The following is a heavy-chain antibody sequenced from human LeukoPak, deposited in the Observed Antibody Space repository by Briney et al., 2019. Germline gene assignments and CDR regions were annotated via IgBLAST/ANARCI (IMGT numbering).Heavy chain of an antibody. CDR1: GGSISSSSYY. Sequence: SETLSLTCTVSGGSISSSSYYWGWIRQPPGKGLEWIGSIYYSGSTYYNPSLKSRVTISVDTSKNQFSLKLSPVTAADTAVYYCARRGVLTVAFDIWGQGTMVTVSS. CDR3: ARRGVLTVAFDI. V-gene: IGHV4-39*01. CDR2: IYYSGST. D-gene: IGHD3-10*01. J-gene: IGHJ3*02.